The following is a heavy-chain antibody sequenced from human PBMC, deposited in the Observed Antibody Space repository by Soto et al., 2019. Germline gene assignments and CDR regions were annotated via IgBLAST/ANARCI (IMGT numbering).Heavy chain of an antibody. CDR2: IFYSGRT. V-gene: IGHV4-39*01. CDR3: ARHISPDYYGSGTYYDY. CDR1: GGYITSSTYY. D-gene: IGHD3-10*01. Sequence: SETLSLNCIVSGGYITSSTYYWGWIRQPPGKGLEWIGSIFYSGRTCYNPSLKSRVTVSVDTSRSQFSLKLTSVTAADTAVYYCARHISPDYYGSGTYYDYWGQGTLVTVSS. J-gene: IGHJ4*02.